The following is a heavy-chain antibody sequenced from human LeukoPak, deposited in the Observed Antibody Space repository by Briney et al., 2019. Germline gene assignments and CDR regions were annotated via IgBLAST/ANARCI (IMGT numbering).Heavy chain of an antibody. D-gene: IGHD5-12*01. CDR3: ARDPVDIVATRSWFDP. CDR1: GYTFTGYY. Sequence: ASVKVSCKASGYTFTGYYMHWVRQAPGQGLEWMGWINPNSGGTNYAQKFQGGVTMTRDTSISTAYMELSRLRSDDTAVYYCARDPVDIVATRSWFDPWGQGTLVTVSS. CDR2: INPNSGGT. J-gene: IGHJ5*02. V-gene: IGHV1-2*02.